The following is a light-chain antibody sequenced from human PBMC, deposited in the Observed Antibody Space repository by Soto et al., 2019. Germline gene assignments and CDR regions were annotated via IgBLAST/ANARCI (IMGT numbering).Light chain of an antibody. J-gene: IGKJ4*01. V-gene: IGKV3-15*01. CDR1: QSVSTF. CDR3: QVYNKWPS. CDR2: GAS. Sequence: EIVMTQSPATLSVSPGETATLSCRASQSVSTFLAWYQQIPGQAPRLLIYGASTRATGIPARFSGSGSGTEFTLTISNLQSEDFAVYYCQVYNKWPSFGGGTRVEIK.